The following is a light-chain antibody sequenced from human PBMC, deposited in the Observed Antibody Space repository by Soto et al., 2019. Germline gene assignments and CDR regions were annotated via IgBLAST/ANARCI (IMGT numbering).Light chain of an antibody. J-gene: IGKJ1*01. V-gene: IGKV1-5*01. Sequence: DIQMTQFPSTLSSSVGDRVSITCRASQNIGSWLAWYHQKPGKAPKVLIYAVSNLETGLPSRFSGSRSGTEFTLTISSLQPDNFATYYCQQYNTYWTFGQGTKVEIK. CDR1: QNIGSW. CDR2: AVS. CDR3: QQYNTYWT.